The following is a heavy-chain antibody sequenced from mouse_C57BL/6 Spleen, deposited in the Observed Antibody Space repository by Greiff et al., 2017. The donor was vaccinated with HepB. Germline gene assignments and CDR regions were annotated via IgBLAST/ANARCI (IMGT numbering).Heavy chain of an antibody. Sequence: EVQLQESGAELVRPGASVKLSCTASGFNIKDDYMHWVKQRPEQGLEWIGWIDPENGDTEYASKFQGKATITVDTSSNTAYLQLSSLTSEDTAVYYCTTRYYGSSSYFDYWGQGTTLTVSS. CDR2: IDPENGDT. V-gene: IGHV14-4*01. CDR1: GFNIKDDY. CDR3: TTRYYGSSSYFDY. D-gene: IGHD1-1*01. J-gene: IGHJ2*01.